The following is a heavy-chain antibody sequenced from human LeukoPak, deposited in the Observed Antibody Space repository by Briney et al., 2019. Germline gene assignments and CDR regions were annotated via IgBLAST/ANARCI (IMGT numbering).Heavy chain of an antibody. CDR2: IIPIFGTA. CDR3: PTWTTRYSGNPHFDY. V-gene: IGHV1-69*05. Sequence: GASVKLSFKASGGTFICYAISWVRQAPGQGLEWMGRIIPIFGTADYAKKFQGRVTITTDESTSTAYMELSSLKSEVYAVYFCPTWTTRYSGNPHFDYWGQGTMVTVSS. D-gene: IGHD1-26*01. J-gene: IGHJ4*02. CDR1: GGTFICYA.